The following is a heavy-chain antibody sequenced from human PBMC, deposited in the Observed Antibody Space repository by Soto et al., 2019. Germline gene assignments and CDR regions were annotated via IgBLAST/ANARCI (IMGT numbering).Heavy chain of an antibody. Sequence: ASVKVSCKASGYTFTSYGISWVRQAPGQGLEWTGWISAYNGNTNYAQKLQGRVTMTTDTSTSTAYMELRSLRSDDTAVYYCARDPTPYCGGDCYIFDYWGQGXLVTVYS. CDR2: ISAYNGNT. CDR3: ARDPTPYCGGDCYIFDY. V-gene: IGHV1-18*04. CDR1: GYTFTSYG. D-gene: IGHD2-21*02. J-gene: IGHJ4*02.